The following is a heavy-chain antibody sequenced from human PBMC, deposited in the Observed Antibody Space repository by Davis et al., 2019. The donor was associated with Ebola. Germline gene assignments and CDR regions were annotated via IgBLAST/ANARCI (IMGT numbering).Heavy chain of an antibody. D-gene: IGHD6-19*01. CDR3: AAGTTSDWYGY. J-gene: IGHJ4*02. Sequence: PGGSLRLSCAASGFTFSSYAMSWVRQAPGKGLEWVSAISGSGGSTYYADSVKGRFTISRDNSKNTLYLQMISLRADDTAVYYCAAGTTSDWYGYWGQGTLVTVSS. CDR1: GFTFSSYA. V-gene: IGHV3-23*01. CDR2: ISGSGGST.